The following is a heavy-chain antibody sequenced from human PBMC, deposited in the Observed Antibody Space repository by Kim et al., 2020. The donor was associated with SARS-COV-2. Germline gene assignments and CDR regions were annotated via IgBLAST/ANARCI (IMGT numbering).Heavy chain of an antibody. V-gene: IGHV3-21*01. CDR2: MDSTSTYI. CDR3: GAAVPFDY. D-gene: IGHD6-13*01. CDR1: GFTFSSYS. Sequence: GGSLRLSCAASGFTFSSYSMNWVRQAPGKGLEWVSSMDSTSTYIYYADSVKGRFTISRDNAKNSLYLQMNSLRAEDTAVYYCGAAVPFDYWGQGTLVTVSS. J-gene: IGHJ4*02.